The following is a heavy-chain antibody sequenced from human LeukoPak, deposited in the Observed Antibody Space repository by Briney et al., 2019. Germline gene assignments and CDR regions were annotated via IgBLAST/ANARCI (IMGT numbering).Heavy chain of an antibody. J-gene: IGHJ4*02. CDR3: ARGDDSGYYDYFDY. Sequence: PGGSLRLSCAASGFTFSSYGMHWVRQAPGKGLEWVAVMSYDGSNKYYADSVKGRFTISKDNSKNTLYLQMNSLRAEDTAVYYCARGDDSGYYDYFDYWGQGALVTVSS. CDR2: MSYDGSNK. V-gene: IGHV3-30*03. CDR1: GFTFSSYG. D-gene: IGHD3-22*01.